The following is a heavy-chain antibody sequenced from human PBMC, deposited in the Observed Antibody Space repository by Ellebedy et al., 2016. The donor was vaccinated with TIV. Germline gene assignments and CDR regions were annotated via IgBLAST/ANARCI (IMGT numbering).Heavy chain of an antibody. Sequence: GESLEISCAASGFTFSSYSMNWVRQAPGKGLEWVSYISSSSSTIYYADSVKGRFTISRDNAKNSLYLQMNSLRDEDTAVYYCARDYYDSSGYWWGDYWGQGTLVTVSS. CDR1: GFTFSSYS. J-gene: IGHJ4*02. D-gene: IGHD3-22*01. CDR3: ARDYYDSSGYWWGDY. V-gene: IGHV3-48*02. CDR2: ISSSSSTI.